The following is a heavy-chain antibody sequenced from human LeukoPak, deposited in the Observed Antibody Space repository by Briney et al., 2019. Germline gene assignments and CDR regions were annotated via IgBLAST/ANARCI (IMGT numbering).Heavy chain of an antibody. Sequence: PGGSLRLSCAASGFTFDDYAMHWVRQAPGKGLEWVSGISWNSGGIGYADSVKGRFTISRDNAKNSLYLQMNSLRAEDTALYYCAKATGDWEGIDYWGQGTLVTVSS. CDR1: GFTFDDYA. D-gene: IGHD7-27*01. CDR3: AKATGDWEGIDY. CDR2: ISWNSGGI. V-gene: IGHV3-9*01. J-gene: IGHJ4*02.